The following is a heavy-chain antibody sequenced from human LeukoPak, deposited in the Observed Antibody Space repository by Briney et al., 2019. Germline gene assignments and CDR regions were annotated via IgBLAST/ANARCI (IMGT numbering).Heavy chain of an antibody. CDR3: ARGPVRNWFDP. J-gene: IGHJ5*02. V-gene: IGHV4-38-2*02. CDR2: IYHSGST. CDR1: GYSISSDYY. Sequence: SETLSLTCSVSGYSISSDYYWGWIRQPPGKGLEWIGSIYHSGSTNYNPSLKSRVTISVDTSKNQFSLKLSSVTAADTAVYYCARGPVRNWFDPWGQGTLVTVSS.